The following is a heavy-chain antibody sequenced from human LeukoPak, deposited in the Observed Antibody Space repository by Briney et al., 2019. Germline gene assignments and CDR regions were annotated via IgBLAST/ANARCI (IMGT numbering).Heavy chain of an antibody. V-gene: IGHV3-30*02. Sequence: GGSLRLSCAASGFTFSSYGMHWVRQAPGKGLEWVAFIRYDGSNKYYADTVKGRFTISRDNSKNTLYLQMNSLRAEDTAVYYCARRAGAYSHPYDYWGQGTLVTVSS. CDR2: IRYDGSNK. CDR1: GFTFSSYG. D-gene: IGHD4/OR15-4a*01. J-gene: IGHJ4*02. CDR3: ARRAGAYSHPYDY.